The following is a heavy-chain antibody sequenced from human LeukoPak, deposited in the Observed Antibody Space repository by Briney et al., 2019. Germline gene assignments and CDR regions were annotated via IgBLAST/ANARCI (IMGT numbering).Heavy chain of an antibody. Sequence: GGSLRLSCAASGFIFSSYSMNWVRQAPGKGLEWVSYISSSSSTIYYADSVKGRFTISRDNAKNSLYLQMNSLRAEDTAVYYCARPSSLGAFDIWGQGTMVTVSS. J-gene: IGHJ3*02. D-gene: IGHD6-13*01. CDR3: ARPSSLGAFDI. V-gene: IGHV3-48*01. CDR2: ISSSSSTI. CDR1: GFIFSSYS.